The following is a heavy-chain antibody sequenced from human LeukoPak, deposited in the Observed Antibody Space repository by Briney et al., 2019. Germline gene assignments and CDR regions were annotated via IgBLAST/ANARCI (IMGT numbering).Heavy chain of an antibody. CDR3: AKTLTAAASGD. Sequence: PGGSLRLSCAASGFTFSRHGMHWVRQAPGKGLEWVTFIRYDGSEKFYADSVKGRFTISRDNSKNTLYLQMNSLRAEDTAVYYCAKTLTAAASGDWGQGTMVTVSS. CDR1: GFTFSRHG. D-gene: IGHD6-13*01. J-gene: IGHJ3*01. CDR2: IRYDGSEK. V-gene: IGHV3-30*02.